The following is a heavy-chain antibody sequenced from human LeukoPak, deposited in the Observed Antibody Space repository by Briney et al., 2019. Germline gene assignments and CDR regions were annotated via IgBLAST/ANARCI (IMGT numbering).Heavy chain of an antibody. V-gene: IGHV5-51*01. J-gene: IGHJ4*02. CDR2: INPVDSDT. D-gene: IGHD2-15*01. CDR3: ARRFCSGGICYFFDQ. CDR1: GYTFTSHW. Sequence: GESLKISCKATGYTFTSHWIGWVRQMPGKGLEWVGIINPVDSDTRYSPSFQGQVTISADKSITTAYLQWSSLQASDTAMFYCARRFCSGGICYFFDQWGQGTLVTVSS.